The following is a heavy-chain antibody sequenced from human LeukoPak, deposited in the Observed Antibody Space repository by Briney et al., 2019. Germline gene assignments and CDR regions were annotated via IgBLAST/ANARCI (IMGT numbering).Heavy chain of an antibody. CDR3: ATVWGYYYDSSGYSDFDY. CDR1: LYTLPPYG. Sequence: ASVHDSRKSSLYTLPPYGIPSVRQPPSQGVEGVGRINAYKGNTNNAQKLQGRVTMTIDTSTSKAYMELRSLKSDGTGVYYCATVWGYYYDSSGYSDFDYWGQGTLVTVSS. V-gene: IGHV1-18*01. CDR2: INAYKGNT. D-gene: IGHD3-22*01. J-gene: IGHJ4*02.